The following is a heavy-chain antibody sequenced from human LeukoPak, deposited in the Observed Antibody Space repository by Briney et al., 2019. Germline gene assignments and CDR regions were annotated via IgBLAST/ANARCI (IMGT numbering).Heavy chain of an antibody. CDR3: ARDRSSGWSGNWFDP. CDR2: ISGSGSSI. D-gene: IGHD6-19*01. J-gene: IGHJ5*02. Sequence: QPGGSLRLSCVASGFTLSRFETNWVRQAPGKGMEWVSYISGSGSSIYYADSVKGRFTISRDNAKNSLYLQMNSLRVEDTAVYYCARDRSSGWSGNWFDPWGQGTLVTVSS. CDR1: GFTLSRFE. V-gene: IGHV3-48*03.